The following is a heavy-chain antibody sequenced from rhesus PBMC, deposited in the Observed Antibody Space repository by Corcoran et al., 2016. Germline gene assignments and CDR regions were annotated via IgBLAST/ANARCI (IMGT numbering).Heavy chain of an antibody. D-gene: IGHD3-28*01. V-gene: IGHV4-165*01. CDR1: GGSFSGYY. CDR2: IMVGRGAT. J-gene: IGHJ4*01. Sequence: QVQLQESGPGLVKPSETLSLTCAVSGGSFSGYYWGWIRQPQGQGLEWIGYIMVGRGATDYTPTLTILVTISTDPTKYHFSLKLSSVTAADQAVYYCARGPNYCGSGYLDYWGQGVLVTVSS. CDR3: ARGPNYCGSGYLDY.